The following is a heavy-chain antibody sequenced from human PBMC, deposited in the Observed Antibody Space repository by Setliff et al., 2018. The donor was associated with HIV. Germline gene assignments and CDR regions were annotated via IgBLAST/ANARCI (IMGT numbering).Heavy chain of an antibody. J-gene: IGHJ3*02. CDR1: GRMFSSDA. D-gene: IGHD3-10*01. V-gene: IGHV1-46*01. CDR2: IDPTGDIT. Sequence: ASVKVSCKSSGRMFSSDAFRCVRQAPGQGIEWMWLIDPTGDITFYPQKFQASVTMPGDTSASTVSVELRTMRSEDTAVYFCASKGGSETYPDSDAFDIWGQGTLVTVSS. CDR3: ASKGGSETYPDSDAFDI.